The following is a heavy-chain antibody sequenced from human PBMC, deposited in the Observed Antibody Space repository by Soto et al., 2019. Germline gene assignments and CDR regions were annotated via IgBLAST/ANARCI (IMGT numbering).Heavy chain of an antibody. Sequence: QVQLQESGPGLVKPSQTLSLTCTVSGDSISRGGYYWNWLRQHPRKGLEWIGYIYHSGSTIYNPSLKSRVTISVDTSKNRLSLELSNVTAADTALYYCARDGAGAYGLGWFDPWGQGILVTVSS. CDR3: ARDGAGAYGLGWFDP. D-gene: IGHD2-21*01. V-gene: IGHV4-31*03. CDR2: IYHSGST. J-gene: IGHJ5*02. CDR1: GDSISRGGYY.